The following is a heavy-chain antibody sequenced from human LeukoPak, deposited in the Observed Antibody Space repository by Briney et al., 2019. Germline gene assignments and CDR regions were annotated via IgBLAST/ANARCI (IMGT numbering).Heavy chain of an antibody. J-gene: IGHJ4*02. V-gene: IGHV1-69*06. CDR3: ARDSSGYYRFDY. CDR2: IIPIFGTA. Sequence: GASVKVSCKASGATFSSSTISWVRQAPGQGLEWMGGIIPIFGTANYAQKFQGRVTITADKSTSTAYMELSSLRSEDTAVYYCARDSSGYYRFDYWGQGTLVTVSS. CDR1: GATFSSST. D-gene: IGHD3-22*01.